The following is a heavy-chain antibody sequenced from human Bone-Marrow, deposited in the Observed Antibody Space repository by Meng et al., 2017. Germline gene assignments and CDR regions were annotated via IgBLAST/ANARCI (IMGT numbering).Heavy chain of an antibody. D-gene: IGHD2-8*01. CDR3: ARDSYGVHH. Sequence: EVQLVESGGGLVQPGGSLRLSCAASGFTFNSYWMHWVRQTPGKGLVWVSRITNDGRNTIYADSVKGRFTISRDNAKNTLYLQMNSLRAEDTAVYYCARDSYGVHHWCQGTLVTVSS. J-gene: IGHJ5*02. CDR1: GFTFNSYW. V-gene: IGHV3-74*01. CDR2: ITNDGRNT.